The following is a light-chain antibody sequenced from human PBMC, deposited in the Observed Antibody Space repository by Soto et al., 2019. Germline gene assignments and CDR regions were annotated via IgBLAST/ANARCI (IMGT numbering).Light chain of an antibody. CDR2: EAS. CDR1: QGIRHY. J-gene: IGKJ5*01. Sequence: DIQMTQSPSSLSASVGDRVTITCRASQGIRHYLAWYQQKPGKVPRLLIYEASNLQSGVPSRFRGGGSGTEFTLTISSLQPEDAATYYCQQSYSSPTTFGQGTRLEI. V-gene: IGKV1-27*01. CDR3: QQSYSSPTT.